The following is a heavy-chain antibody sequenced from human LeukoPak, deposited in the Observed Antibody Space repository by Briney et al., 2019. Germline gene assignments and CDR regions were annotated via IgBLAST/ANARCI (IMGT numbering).Heavy chain of an antibody. CDR1: GLTFSSYG. CDR3: AKNGDRGAYCSGGTCYPYYYYYMDV. D-gene: IGHD2-15*01. J-gene: IGHJ6*03. CDR2: ISTTGGTT. V-gene: IGHV3-23*01. Sequence: GGTLRLSCAASGLTFSSYGMSWVRQAPGRGLEWVSAISTTGGTTYYADSVRGRFTISRDNSRNTLYLQMNSLRAEDTAIYYCAKNGDRGAYCSGGTCYPYYYYYMDVWGKGTTVTIPS.